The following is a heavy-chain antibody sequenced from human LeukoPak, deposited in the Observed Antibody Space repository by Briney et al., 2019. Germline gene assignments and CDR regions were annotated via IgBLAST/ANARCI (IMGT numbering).Heavy chain of an antibody. V-gene: IGHV1-69-2*01. CDR2: VDPEDDET. CDR3: ATEQWLTLH. CDR1: GYTFTDYY. J-gene: IGHJ4*02. D-gene: IGHD3-22*01. Sequence: ASVKVSCKVSGYTFTDYYIHWVQQAPGKGLEWMGLVDPEDDETIYAQKFQGRVTLTADTSTDTAYMELSTLRSEDTAVYYCATEQWLTLHWGQGTLVTVYS.